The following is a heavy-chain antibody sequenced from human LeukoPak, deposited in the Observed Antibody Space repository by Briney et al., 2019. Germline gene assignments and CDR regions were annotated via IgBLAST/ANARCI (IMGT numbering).Heavy chain of an antibody. CDR1: GGSISSGGYS. V-gene: IGHV4-30-2*01. J-gene: IGHJ5*02. D-gene: IGHD6-13*01. CDR3: ARVLPPYSSSPDWFDP. CDR2: IYHSGST. Sequence: SETLSLTCAVSGGSISSGGYSWSWIRQPPGKGLEWIGYIYHSGSTYYNPSLKSRVTISVDRSKNQFSLKLSSVTAADTAVYYCARVLPPYSSSPDWFDPWAREPWSPSPQ.